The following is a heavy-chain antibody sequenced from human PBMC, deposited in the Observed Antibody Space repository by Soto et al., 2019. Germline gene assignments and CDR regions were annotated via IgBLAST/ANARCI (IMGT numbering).Heavy chain of an antibody. CDR3: ARDLEGWPNY. J-gene: IGHJ4*02. D-gene: IGHD2-15*01. V-gene: IGHV1-3*01. Sequence: ASVKVSCKASGYTFTSYAMHWVRQAPGQRLEWMGWINAGNGNTKYSQKFQGRVTITRDTSASTAYKELSSLRSEDTAVYYCARDLEGWPNYWGQGPRVTFSS. CDR1: GYTFTSYA. CDR2: INAGNGNT.